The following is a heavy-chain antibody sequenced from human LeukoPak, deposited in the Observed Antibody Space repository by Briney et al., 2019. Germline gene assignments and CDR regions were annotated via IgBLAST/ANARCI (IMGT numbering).Heavy chain of an antibody. V-gene: IGHV3-30*03. D-gene: IGHD1-26*01. Sequence: GGSLRLSCAASRFTFSTHGMHWVRQAPGKGLEWVAVISYHGSNKHYADSVKGRFTIYRDNSKNSLYLQMHSLRPEDTAVYYCARAYSGSFYEAFDFWGQGTMVTVSS. CDR2: ISYHGSNK. CDR3: ARAYSGSFYEAFDF. CDR1: RFTFSTHG. J-gene: IGHJ3*01.